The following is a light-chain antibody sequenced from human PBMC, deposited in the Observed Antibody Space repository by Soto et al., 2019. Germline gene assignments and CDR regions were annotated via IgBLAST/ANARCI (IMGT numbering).Light chain of an antibody. J-gene: IGKJ3*01. Sequence: EIVMTQSPATLSASPGERVSLSCRASQSVSSNLAWHQQKPGQAPRLLIHSASIRATGVPARFSGSGSGTEFTLTISSLQSEDFAVYYCQQYHSWPALTFGPGTKVD. V-gene: IGKV3-15*01. CDR3: QQYHSWPALT. CDR1: QSVSSN. CDR2: SAS.